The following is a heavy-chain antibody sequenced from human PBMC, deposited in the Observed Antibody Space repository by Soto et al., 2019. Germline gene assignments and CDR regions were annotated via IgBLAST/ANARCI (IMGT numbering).Heavy chain of an antibody. Sequence: EVQLVESGGGLVKPGGSLRLSCAASGFTFSSYSMNWVRQAPGKGLEWVSSISSSSSYIYYADSVKGRFTISRDNAKNSLYLQMHSLRAEDTAVYYCARGGDYGDYLYYYYGIDVWGQGTTVTVSS. CDR1: GFTFSSYS. V-gene: IGHV3-21*01. CDR3: ARGGDYGDYLYYYYGIDV. D-gene: IGHD4-17*01. J-gene: IGHJ6*02. CDR2: ISSSSSYI.